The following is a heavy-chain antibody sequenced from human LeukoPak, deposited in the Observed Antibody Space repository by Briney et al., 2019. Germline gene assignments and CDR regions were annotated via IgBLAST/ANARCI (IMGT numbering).Heavy chain of an antibody. Sequence: PSETLSLTCTVSGGSVSSTEFSWGWIRQPPGKGPQWVGNLYYSGSTSYHPSLNSRVTMSVDTSKNQFSLKMTSVTAADTAVYYCARLSKGRYFDYIFDYWGQGSLATVCS. D-gene: IGHD3-9*01. CDR1: GGSVSSTEFS. CDR2: LYYSGST. V-gene: IGHV4-39*01. CDR3: ARLSKGRYFDYIFDY. J-gene: IGHJ4*02.